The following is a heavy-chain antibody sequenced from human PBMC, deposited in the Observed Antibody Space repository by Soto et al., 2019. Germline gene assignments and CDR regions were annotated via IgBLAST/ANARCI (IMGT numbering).Heavy chain of an antibody. CDR2: ISDDGHHE. J-gene: IGHJ6*02. D-gene: IGHD6-13*01. V-gene: IGHV3-30*04. Sequence: QVQLEEAGGGVVQPGTSLRLSCAASGFTFNAYSMHWVRQAPGKGLEWVAVISDDGHHEYYVDSVKGRFTISRDNPKNAVVLQMNRLTVEDTAVYFCATDRAGLAGRRRSYVYYGMDAWGQGTTVIVSS. CDR3: ATDRAGLAGRRRSYVYYGMDA. CDR1: GFTFNAYS.